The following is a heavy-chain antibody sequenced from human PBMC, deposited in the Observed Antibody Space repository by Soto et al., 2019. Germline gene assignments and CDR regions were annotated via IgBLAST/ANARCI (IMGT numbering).Heavy chain of an antibody. V-gene: IGHV1-18*01. D-gene: IGHD6-13*01. J-gene: IGHJ4*02. CDR2: ISTYNGNT. Sequence: VSCKASGYTFTSYGVSWVRQAPGQGLEWMGWISTYNGNTHYAENLQGRVTMTTDTSASTANMELRSLTSDDTAVYYCARSNGIAAAGPPFDYWGQGTLVTVSS. CDR1: GYTFTSYG. CDR3: ARSNGIAAAGPPFDY.